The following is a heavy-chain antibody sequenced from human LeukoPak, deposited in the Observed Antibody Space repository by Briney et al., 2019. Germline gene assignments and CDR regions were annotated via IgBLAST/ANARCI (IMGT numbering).Heavy chain of an antibody. Sequence: ASVKVSXKASGYTFTSYDINWVRQATGQGLEWMGWMNPNSGNTGYAQKFQGRVTMTRNTSISTAYMELSSLRSEDTAVYYCAIPRGYSYGSYYMDVWGKGTTVTVSS. CDR2: MNPNSGNT. CDR1: GYTFTSYD. J-gene: IGHJ6*03. CDR3: AIPRGYSYGSYYMDV. V-gene: IGHV1-8*01. D-gene: IGHD5-18*01.